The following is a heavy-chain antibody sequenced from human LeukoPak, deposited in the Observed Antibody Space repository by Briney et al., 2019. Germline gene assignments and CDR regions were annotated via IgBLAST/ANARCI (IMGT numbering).Heavy chain of an antibody. V-gene: IGHV4-39*07. CDR2: IYYSGST. CDR1: GGSISSSSYY. J-gene: IGHJ3*02. CDR3: ARALSGSPLSAFDI. Sequence: PSETLSLTCTVSGGSISSSSYYWGWIRQPPGKGLEWIGSIYYSGSTYYNPSLKSRVTISVDTSKNQFSLKLSSVTAADTAVYYCARALSGSPLSAFDIWGQGTMVTVSS. D-gene: IGHD3-10*01.